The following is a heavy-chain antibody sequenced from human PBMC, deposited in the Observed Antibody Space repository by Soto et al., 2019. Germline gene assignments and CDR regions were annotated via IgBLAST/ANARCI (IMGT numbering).Heavy chain of an antibody. V-gene: IGHV3-48*02. CDR2: ITSSGTTI. J-gene: IGHJ5*02. D-gene: IGHD2-15*01. Sequence: PGGSLRLSCAASGFTFSVYTMHWVRQSPGKGLEWISSITSSGTTISYADSVKGRFTISRDNAKSTLCLQMDTLRDEDTAVHYCAREGCSPSSDCPWFDRWGRGSRVAV. CDR1: GFTFSVYT. CDR3: AREGCSPSSDCPWFDR.